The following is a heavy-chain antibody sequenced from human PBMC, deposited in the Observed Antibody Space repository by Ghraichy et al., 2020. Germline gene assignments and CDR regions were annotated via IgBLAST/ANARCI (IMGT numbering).Heavy chain of an antibody. V-gene: IGHV3-66*02. D-gene: IGHD5-12*01. J-gene: IGHJ6*03. CDR2: IYSGGST. CDR3: ARDGYSGYDTYYYYYMDV. Sequence: GGSLRLSCAASGFTVSSNYMSWVRQAPGKGLEWVSVIYSGGSTYYADSVKGRFTISRDNSKNTLYLQMNSLRAEDTAVYYCARDGYSGYDTYYYYYMDVWGKGTTVTVSS. CDR1: GFTVSSNY.